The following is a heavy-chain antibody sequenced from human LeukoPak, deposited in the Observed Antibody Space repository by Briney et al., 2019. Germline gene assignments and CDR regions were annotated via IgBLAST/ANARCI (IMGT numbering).Heavy chain of an antibody. CDR1: GFTFDDYA. D-gene: IGHD3-3*01. CDR3: AKDREGFWFPDAFDI. CDR2: ISWNSGNI. J-gene: IGHJ3*02. V-gene: IGHV3-9*01. Sequence: QAGGSLRLSCAASGFTFDDYAMHWVRQAPGKGLEWVSGISWNSGNIGYADSVKGRFTISRDNSKNTLYLQMNSLRAEDTAVYYCAKDREGFWFPDAFDIWGQGTMVTVSS.